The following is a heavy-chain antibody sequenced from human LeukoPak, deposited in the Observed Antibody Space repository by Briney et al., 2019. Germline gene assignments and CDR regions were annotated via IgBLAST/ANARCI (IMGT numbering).Heavy chain of an antibody. CDR3: AKATSGWYSDC. V-gene: IGHV3-74*01. CDR2: INSDGSTT. Sequence: PGGSLRLSCAASGFTFISDWMHWFRQAPGMGLVWVSRINSDGSTTSYADSVKGRFTISRDNAKNTLFLQMNSLRAEDTAVYYCAKATSGWYSDCWGQGTLVTVSS. J-gene: IGHJ4*02. D-gene: IGHD6-19*01. CDR1: GFTFISDW.